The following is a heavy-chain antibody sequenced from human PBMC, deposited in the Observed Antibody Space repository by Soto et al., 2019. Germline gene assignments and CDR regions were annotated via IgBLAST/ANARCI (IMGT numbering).Heavy chain of an antibody. D-gene: IGHD1-1*01. J-gene: IGHJ4*02. V-gene: IGHV1-69*01. CDR2: IIPMFGTA. CDR3: ARDTGTTPRKWYFDY. Sequence: QAQLVQSGAEEKKPGSSVKVSCKASGGTFSSYALTWVRQAPGQGLEWMGGIIPMFGTANYAQKFQGRVTITADESTTTAHMELSSLRSEDTAVYYCARDTGTTPRKWYFDYWGQGTLVTVSS. CDR1: GGTFSSYA.